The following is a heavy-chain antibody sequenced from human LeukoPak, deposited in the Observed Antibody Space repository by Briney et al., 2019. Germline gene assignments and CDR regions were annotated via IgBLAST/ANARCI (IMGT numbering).Heavy chain of an antibody. CDR3: ASTLYDFWSGYAFDI. CDR1: GFTFRSYS. Sequence: GGSLRLSCAASGFTFRSYSMNWVRQAPGKGLEWVSSISSSSSYIYYADSVKGRFTISRDNAKNSLYLQMNSLRAEDTAVYYCASTLYDFWSGYAFDIWGQGTMVTVSS. J-gene: IGHJ3*02. V-gene: IGHV3-21*01. D-gene: IGHD3-3*01. CDR2: ISSSSSYI.